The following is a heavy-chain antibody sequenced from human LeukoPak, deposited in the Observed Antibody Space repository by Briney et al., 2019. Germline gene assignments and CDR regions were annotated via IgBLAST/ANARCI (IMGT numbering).Heavy chain of an antibody. CDR1: GGSFSGYY. D-gene: IGHD6-19*01. V-gene: IGHV4-34*01. Sequence: SETLSLTCAVYGGSFSGYYWSWIRQPPGKGLEWIGEINHSGSTNYNPSLKSRVTISVDTSKNQFSLKLSSVTAADTAVYYCARTVRGQWLVRYYYMDVWGKGTTVTISS. CDR2: INHSGST. J-gene: IGHJ6*03. CDR3: ARTVRGQWLVRYYYMDV.